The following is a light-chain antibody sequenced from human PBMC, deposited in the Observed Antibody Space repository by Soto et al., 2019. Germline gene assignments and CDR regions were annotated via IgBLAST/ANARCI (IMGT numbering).Light chain of an antibody. CDR1: SSNIASNT. CDR3: SSYAGSNNFYV. V-gene: IGLV1-44*01. CDR2: EVS. Sequence: QSVLTQPPSASGTPGQRVTVSCSGSSSNIASNTVNWYQQLPGTAPKLMIYEVSKRPSGVPDRFSGSKSGNTASLTVSGLQAEDEADYYCSSYAGSNNFYVFGTGTKVTVL. J-gene: IGLJ1*01.